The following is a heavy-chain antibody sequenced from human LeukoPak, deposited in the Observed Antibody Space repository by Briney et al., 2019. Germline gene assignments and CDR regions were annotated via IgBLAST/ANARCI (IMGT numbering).Heavy chain of an antibody. CDR1: GYTLTELS. V-gene: IGHV1-24*01. CDR2: FDPEDGET. Sequence: GASVKVSCKVSGYTLTELSMHWVRQAPGKGLEWMGGFDPEDGETIYAQKFQGRVTMTEDTSTDTAYMELSSLRSEDTAVYYCATDSGYSSTGRAFDIWGQGTMVTVSS. CDR3: ATDSGYSSTGRAFDI. J-gene: IGHJ3*02. D-gene: IGHD6-13*01.